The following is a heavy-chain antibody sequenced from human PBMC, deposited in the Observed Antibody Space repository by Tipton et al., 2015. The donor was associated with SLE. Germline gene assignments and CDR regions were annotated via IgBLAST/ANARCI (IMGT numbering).Heavy chain of an antibody. V-gene: IGHV4-59*12. D-gene: IGHD2-8*01. J-gene: IGHJ3*02. Sequence: TLSLTCSVSGGSISSNYWIWIRQPPGKGLEWIGYISDGGGTNHNPSLKSRVTISVDPAKNQFSLKLTSVTAADTAVYYCAREEGQWDAFDIWGQGTVVTVSS. CDR2: ISDGGGT. CDR3: AREEGQWDAFDI. CDR1: GGSISSNY.